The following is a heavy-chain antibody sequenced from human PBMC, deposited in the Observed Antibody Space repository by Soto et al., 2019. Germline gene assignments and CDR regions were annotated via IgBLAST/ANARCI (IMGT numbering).Heavy chain of an antibody. CDR3: VRDGVALYYYHGMDV. CDR2: ISYHGSNQ. Sequence: QVQLVESGGGVVQPGRSLRLSCAASGFTFSNYAIHWVRQAPDKGLEWVAAISYHGSNQYYADSVMGRFTISRDNSQNTVFLQIDSLRGEDTAVYYCVRDGVALYYYHGMDVWGQGTTVTVSS. J-gene: IGHJ6*02. V-gene: IGHV3-30-3*01. D-gene: IGHD3-3*01. CDR1: GFTFSNYA.